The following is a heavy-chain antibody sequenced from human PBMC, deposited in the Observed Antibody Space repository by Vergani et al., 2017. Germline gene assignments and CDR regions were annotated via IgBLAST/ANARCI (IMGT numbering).Heavy chain of an antibody. CDR3: AKVIGGWPEYYYYYYGMDV. D-gene: IGHD6-19*01. CDR2: ISWDGGST. J-gene: IGHJ6*02. V-gene: IGHV3-43*01. Sequence: EVQLVESGGVVVQPGGSLRLSCADSGFTFDDYTMHWGRQAPGKGLEWVSLISWDGGSTYYADYVNGRFTITSDNSQNYLYLQMNSLRTEDTALYYCAKVIGGWPEYYYYYYGMDVWGQGTTVTVSS. CDR1: GFTFDDYT.